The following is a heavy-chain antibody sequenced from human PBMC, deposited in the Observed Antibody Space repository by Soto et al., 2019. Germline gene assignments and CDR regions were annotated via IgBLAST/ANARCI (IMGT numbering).Heavy chain of an antibody. V-gene: IGHV1-69*13. CDR3: ARAFDYGSGSYYMFAFDI. Sequence: SVKVSCKASGGTFSSYAISWVRQAPGQGLEWMGGIIPIFGTANYAQKFQGRVTITADESTSTAYMELSSLRSEDTAVYYCARAFDYGSGSYYMFAFDIWGQGTMVT. CDR1: GGTFSSYA. D-gene: IGHD3-10*01. CDR2: IIPIFGTA. J-gene: IGHJ3*02.